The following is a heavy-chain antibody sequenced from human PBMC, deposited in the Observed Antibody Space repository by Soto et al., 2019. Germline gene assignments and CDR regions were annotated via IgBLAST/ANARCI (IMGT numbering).Heavy chain of an antibody. D-gene: IGHD1-7*01. CDR1: GGSISSYY. CDR3: GRESGETWDYEAS. CDR2: LNTYGNT. Sequence: SETLSLTCTVSGGSISSYYWSWVRQPPGKGLEWIGRLNTYGNTHYNPSLKSRVTVSVDTSRNQFFLTLRSVTAADSAVYHCGRESGETWDYEASWGQGTPVTVS. V-gene: IGHV4-4*07. J-gene: IGHJ5*02.